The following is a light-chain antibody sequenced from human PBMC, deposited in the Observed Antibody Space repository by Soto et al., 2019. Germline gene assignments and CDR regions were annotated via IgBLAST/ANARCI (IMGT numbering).Light chain of an antibody. J-gene: IGKJ2*01. CDR2: TAS. Sequence: DIQMTQSPSSLSASVGDRVTITCRASQSVSNYLNWFQHKPGRAPKLQIHTASTLRSGVPSRFSGSGSGADFTLTISSLQREDFATYYCQQSYTTPFTFGQGTELEIK. V-gene: IGKV1-39*01. CDR1: QSVSNY. CDR3: QQSYTTPFT.